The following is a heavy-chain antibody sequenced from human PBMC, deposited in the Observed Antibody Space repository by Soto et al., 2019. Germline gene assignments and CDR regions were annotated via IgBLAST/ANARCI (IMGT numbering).Heavy chain of an antibody. Sequence: QVQLQQWGAGLLKPSETLSLTCAVSGGSFSGFYWGWIRQPPGKGLEWIGEVHHTGNVNQNPSRETRVTISMDTSKNQFSLKLTSVTAADTALYYCARISGYSSGWSPIDYWGQGSLVTVSS. CDR3: ARISGYSSGWSPIDY. V-gene: IGHV4-34*01. CDR2: VHHTGNV. D-gene: IGHD6-19*01. CDR1: GGSFSGFY. J-gene: IGHJ4*02.